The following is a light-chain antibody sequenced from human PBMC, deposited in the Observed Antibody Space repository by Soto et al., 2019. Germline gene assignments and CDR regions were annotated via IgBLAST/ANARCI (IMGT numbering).Light chain of an antibody. V-gene: IGKV1-5*03. Sequence: DIQMTQSPSTLSASVGDRVTITCRASQSISSWLAWYQQKPGKAPKLLIYKASSLESGVPSRFSGSGSGTEFTLTISSLQPDDFATYYCQQYNRYALTFGQGPKVEIK. CDR3: QQYNRYALT. J-gene: IGKJ1*01. CDR2: KAS. CDR1: QSISSW.